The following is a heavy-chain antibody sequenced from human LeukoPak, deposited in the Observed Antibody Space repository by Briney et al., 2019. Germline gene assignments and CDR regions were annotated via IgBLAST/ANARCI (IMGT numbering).Heavy chain of an antibody. D-gene: IGHD3-10*01. J-gene: IGHJ4*02. V-gene: IGHV1-69*13. CDR3: ARDYKDGSGSYGY. CDR2: IIPIFGTA. Sequence: GASVKVSCKASGGTFSSYAISWVRQAPGQGLEWMGGIIPIFGTANYAQKFQGRVTITADESTSTAYMELSSLRSEDTAVYYCARDYKDGSGSYGYWGQGTLVTVSS. CDR1: GGTFSSYA.